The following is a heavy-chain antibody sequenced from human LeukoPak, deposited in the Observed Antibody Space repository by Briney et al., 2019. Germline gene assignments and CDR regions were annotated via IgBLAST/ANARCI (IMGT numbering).Heavy chain of an antibody. V-gene: IGHV3-48*04. CDR1: GFTFSSYS. CDR2: ISSSSSTI. J-gene: IGHJ4*02. D-gene: IGHD3-10*01. Sequence: GGSLRLSCAASGFTFSSYSMNWVRQAPGKGLEWVSYISSSSSTIYYADSVKGRFTISRDNAKNSLYLQMNSLRAEDTAVYYCARSLLWFGELSPFDYWGQGTLVTVSS. CDR3: ARSLLWFGELSPFDY.